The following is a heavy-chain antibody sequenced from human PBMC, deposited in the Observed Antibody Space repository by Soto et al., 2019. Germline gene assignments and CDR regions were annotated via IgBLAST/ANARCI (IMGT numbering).Heavy chain of an antibody. CDR3: ARGAVVAQEYYWFDT. J-gene: IGHJ5*02. V-gene: IGHV4-31*03. CDR2: IYYNGST. Sequence: QVQLQESGPGLVKPSQTLSLTCTVSGGSISSGGYYWIWIRQHPGKVLEWIGYIYYNGSTYYNPSHKSRITISVDTSKDQCSLKLSSVTAADTAVYYCARGAVVAQEYYWFDTWGQGTLVTVSS. CDR1: GGSISSGGYY. D-gene: IGHD2-15*01.